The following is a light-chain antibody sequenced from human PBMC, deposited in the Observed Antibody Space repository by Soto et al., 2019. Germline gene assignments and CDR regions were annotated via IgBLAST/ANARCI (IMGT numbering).Light chain of an antibody. J-gene: IGLJ3*02. CDR3: TSYVGNDIWV. Sequence: QSALTQPPSASGSPGQSVTISCTGTSSDVGAYKYVSWYQQYPGKAPKLMIFEVTKRPSGVPDRFSGSKSGNTASLTVSGLQAEDEGDYYCTSYVGNDIWVFGGGTQLTVL. CDR1: SSDVGAYKY. CDR2: EVT. V-gene: IGLV2-8*01.